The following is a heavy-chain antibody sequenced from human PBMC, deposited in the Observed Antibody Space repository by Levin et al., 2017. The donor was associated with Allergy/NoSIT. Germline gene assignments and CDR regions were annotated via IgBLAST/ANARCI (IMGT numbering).Heavy chain of an antibody. Sequence: KPSETLSLTCTVSGGSISSYYWSWIRQPAGKGLEWIGRIYTSGSTNYNPSLKSRVTMSVDTSKNQFSLKLSSVTAADTAVYYCARDENDILTGYYEDYYYGMDVWGQGTTVTVSS. CDR2: IYTSGST. J-gene: IGHJ6*02. CDR3: ARDENDILTGYYEDYYYGMDV. CDR1: GGSISSYY. V-gene: IGHV4-4*07. D-gene: IGHD3-9*01.